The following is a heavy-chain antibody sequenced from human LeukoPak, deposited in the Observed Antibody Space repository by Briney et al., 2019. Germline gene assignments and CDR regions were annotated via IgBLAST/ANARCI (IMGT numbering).Heavy chain of an antibody. CDR1: GFTFSSYS. J-gene: IGHJ4*02. Sequence: GGSLRLSCAASGFTFSSYSMNWVRQAPGKGLEWVSSISSSSSYMYYADSVKGRFTISRDNAKNSLYLQMNSLRAVDTAVYYCARGPSGGNGFSYWGLGTLVTVSS. CDR2: ISSSSSYM. V-gene: IGHV3-21*01. CDR3: ARGPSGGNGFSY. D-gene: IGHD2-15*01.